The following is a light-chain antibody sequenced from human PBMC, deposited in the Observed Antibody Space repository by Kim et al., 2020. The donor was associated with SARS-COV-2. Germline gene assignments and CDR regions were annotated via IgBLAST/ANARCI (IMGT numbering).Light chain of an antibody. J-gene: IGLJ2*01. V-gene: IGLV3-1*01. CDR3: QAWASSTV. CDR1: KMGDKY. Sequence: SYELTQPHSVSVSPGQTASITCSGDKMGDKYACWYQQKPGQSPVLVIYQDSKRPSGIPARFSGSNSGSTATLTISGTQAMDEADYYCQAWASSTVFGGGT. CDR2: QDS.